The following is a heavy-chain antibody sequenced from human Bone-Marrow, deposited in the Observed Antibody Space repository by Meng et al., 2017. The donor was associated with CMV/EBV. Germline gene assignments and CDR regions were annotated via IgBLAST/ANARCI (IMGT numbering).Heavy chain of an antibody. V-gene: IGHV4-39*07. CDR1: GGSIRSSDHY. J-gene: IGHJ5*02. CDR3: ARYRRSNSLNWFDP. D-gene: IGHD2-2*01. Sequence: SETLSLTCSVSGGSIRSSDHYWGWLRQPPGEGLEWIGSSYYSGGTYYNPSLKSRVTRSVNTSKNQFSLKLSSVTAADTAVYYCARYRRSNSLNWFDPWGQGTLVTVSS. CDR2: SYYSGGT.